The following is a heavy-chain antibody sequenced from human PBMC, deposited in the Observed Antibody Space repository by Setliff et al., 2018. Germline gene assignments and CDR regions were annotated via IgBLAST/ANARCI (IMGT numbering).Heavy chain of an antibody. CDR1: GASFSDTY. CDR2: INHSGST. V-gene: IGHV4-34*01. J-gene: IGHJ3*02. Sequence: SETLSLTCAVYGASFSDTYWSWLRQPPGKGLEWIGEINHSGSTNYNPSLKSRVTISVDTSKNQFSLKLSSVTAADTAVYYCARGWGSGWSKEGAFDIWGQGTMVTVSS. D-gene: IGHD6-19*01. CDR3: ARGWGSGWSKEGAFDI.